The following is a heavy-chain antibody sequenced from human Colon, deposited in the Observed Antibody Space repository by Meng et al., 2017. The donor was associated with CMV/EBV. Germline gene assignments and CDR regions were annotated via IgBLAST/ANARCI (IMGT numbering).Heavy chain of an antibody. V-gene: IGHV4-34*01. Sequence: GSLRLSCAVYSGSFSGHYWSWIRQPPGKGLQWIGEINHSGSTNYNPSLKSRVTMSVDTSKKEFSLKVSSVTAADTAVYYCARSRQYNSYGMDVRGQGTTVTVSS. J-gene: IGHJ6*02. D-gene: IGHD4-11*01. CDR2: INHSGST. CDR1: SGSFSGHY. CDR3: ARSRQYNSYGMDV.